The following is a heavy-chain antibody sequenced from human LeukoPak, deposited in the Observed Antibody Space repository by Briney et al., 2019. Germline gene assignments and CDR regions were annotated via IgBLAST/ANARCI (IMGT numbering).Heavy chain of an antibody. Sequence: ASVKVSCKASGYTFTGYYMHWVRQAPGQGLEWMEWINPNSGGTNYAQKFQGRVTMTRDTSISTAYMELSRLRSDDTAVYYCARVYRAIGIAVAGPLGYWGQGTLVTVSS. CDR2: INPNSGGT. D-gene: IGHD6-19*01. CDR1: GYTFTGYY. CDR3: ARVYRAIGIAVAGPLGY. J-gene: IGHJ4*02. V-gene: IGHV1-2*02.